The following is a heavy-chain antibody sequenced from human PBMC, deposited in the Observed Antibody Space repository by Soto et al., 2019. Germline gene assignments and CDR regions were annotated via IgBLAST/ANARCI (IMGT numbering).Heavy chain of an antibody. J-gene: IGHJ4*02. D-gene: IGHD6-13*01. CDR1: GGTFSSYA. Sequence: ASVKVSCKASGGTFSSYAISWVRQAPGQGLEWMGGIIPIFGTANYAQKFQGRVTITADESTSTAYMELSSLRSEDTAVYYCARDRAYSSSWYDRDLIGFDYWGQGALVTVSS. V-gene: IGHV1-69*13. CDR3: ARDRAYSSSWYDRDLIGFDY. CDR2: IIPIFGTA.